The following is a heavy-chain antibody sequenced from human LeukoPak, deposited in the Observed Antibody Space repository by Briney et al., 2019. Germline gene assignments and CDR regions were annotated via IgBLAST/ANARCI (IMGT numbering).Heavy chain of an antibody. CDR1: GGSISSYY. D-gene: IGHD3-22*01. V-gene: IGHV4-59*08. CDR3: ARHAMTVRNNSPFDY. J-gene: IGHJ4*02. Sequence: SETLSLTGTVSGGSISSYYWSWIRQPPGKGLEWIGYIYFSGSTNYNPSLRSRVTISVDMSKNQFSLSLSSVTAADTAVYYCARHAMTVRNNSPFDYWGQGTLVTVSS. CDR2: IYFSGST.